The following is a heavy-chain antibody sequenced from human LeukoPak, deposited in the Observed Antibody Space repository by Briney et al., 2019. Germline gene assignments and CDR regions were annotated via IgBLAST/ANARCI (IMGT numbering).Heavy chain of an antibody. V-gene: IGHV4-34*01. Sequence: PSETLSLTCAVYGGSFSGYYWSWIRQPPGKGLEWIGEINHSGSTNYNPSHKSRVTISVDTSKNQFSLKLSSVTAADTAVYYCARQWSRGVIDYWGQGTLVTVSS. CDR2: INHSGST. CDR3: ARQWSRGVIDY. D-gene: IGHD2-8*01. CDR1: GGSFSGYY. J-gene: IGHJ4*02.